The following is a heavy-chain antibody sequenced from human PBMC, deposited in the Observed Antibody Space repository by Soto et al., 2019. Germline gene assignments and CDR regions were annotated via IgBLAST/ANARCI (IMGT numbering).Heavy chain of an antibody. J-gene: IGHJ5*02. Sequence: SVKVSCKASGYTFSNFGLSWVRQAPGQGLEWMGGIIPIFGTANYAQKFQGRVTITADESTSTAYMELSSLRSEDTAVYYCARAEHSSSWYSGVGGWFDPWGQGTLVTVS. CDR3: ARAEHSSSWYSGVGGWFDP. D-gene: IGHD6-13*01. CDR1: GYTFSNFG. CDR2: IIPIFGTA. V-gene: IGHV1-69*13.